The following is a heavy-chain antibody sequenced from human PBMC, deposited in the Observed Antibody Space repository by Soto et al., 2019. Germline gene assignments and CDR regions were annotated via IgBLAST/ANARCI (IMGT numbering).Heavy chain of an antibody. CDR2: VEYGGST. Sequence: QLQESGPGLVKPSETLSLTCTVSGGSIISSNFYWGWIRQPPGKGLEWIGSVEYGGSTYDNPSLKSRVTLSADTSKNLFSLKPTSVTAADTAIYYCARHVRGAVTMNWFDPWGHGTLVTVSS. V-gene: IGHV4-39*01. J-gene: IGHJ5*02. CDR1: GGSIISSNFY. D-gene: IGHD3-10*02. CDR3: ARHVRGAVTMNWFDP.